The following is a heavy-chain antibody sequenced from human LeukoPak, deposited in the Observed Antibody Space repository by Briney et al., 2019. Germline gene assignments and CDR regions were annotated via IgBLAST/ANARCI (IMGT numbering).Heavy chain of an antibody. CDR1: GFSISGYA. CDR2: INSNGNT. V-gene: IGHV3-23*01. D-gene: IGHD6-6*01. Sequence: GASLRLSCAASGFSISGYAMSWVRQAPGKGLEWVSGINSNGNTYNADSVKGRCTISRDNSKNTLYLQMNSLRVEDTAVYYCAKDQVGWTSSRFDPWGQGTVVTVSS. CDR3: AKDQVGWTSSRFDP. J-gene: IGHJ5*02.